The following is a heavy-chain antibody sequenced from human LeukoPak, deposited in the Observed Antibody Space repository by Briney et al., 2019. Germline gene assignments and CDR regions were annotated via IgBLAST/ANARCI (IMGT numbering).Heavy chain of an antibody. CDR2: ISSGGTYE. Sequence: GGSLRLSYAASGFTFSNYAMHWVRQAPGKGLEWVSLISSGGTYEYYADSVKGRFTISRDNSKNTLYLQLNSLRAEDTAVYYCARDSTYYYDSGSSGPHYFDNWGQGTLVTVSS. CDR1: GFTFSNYA. D-gene: IGHD3-10*01. J-gene: IGHJ4*02. V-gene: IGHV3-30*01. CDR3: ARDSTYYYDSGSSGPHYFDN.